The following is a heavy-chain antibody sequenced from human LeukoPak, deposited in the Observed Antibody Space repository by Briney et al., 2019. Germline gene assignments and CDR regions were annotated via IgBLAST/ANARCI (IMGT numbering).Heavy chain of an antibody. Sequence: KPSETLSLICSVHGEPFCAFFWSWIPQVPGKGLEWIGEIDHRGSSTYNPPLKSRATISVDTSKNHFSLSLTSVTAADTAVYYCATRSSTLAAARCFDDWGQGTVVTVSS. CDR3: ATRSSTLAAARCFDD. D-gene: IGHD6-6*01. CDR2: IDHRGSS. CDR1: GEPFCAFF. V-gene: IGHV4-34*01. J-gene: IGHJ4*03.